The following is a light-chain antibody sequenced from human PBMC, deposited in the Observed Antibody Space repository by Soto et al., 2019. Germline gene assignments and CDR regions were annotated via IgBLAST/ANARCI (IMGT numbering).Light chain of an antibody. Sequence: EIVLTHSPGTLSLSPWERATLSCRASQSVSSSYLAWYQQRPGQTPSLLIYGASTRATGIPDRFSGSGSGTDFTLTISRLEPEDFAVYYRQQYRSSLWTFGQGTKVDIK. CDR1: QSVSSSY. J-gene: IGKJ1*01. V-gene: IGKV3-20*01. CDR2: GAS. CDR3: QQYRSSLWT.